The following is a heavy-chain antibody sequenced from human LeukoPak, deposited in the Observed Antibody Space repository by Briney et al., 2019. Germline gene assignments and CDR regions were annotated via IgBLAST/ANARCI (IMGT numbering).Heavy chain of an antibody. V-gene: IGHV4-39*01. Sequence: SETLSLTCTVSGGSISSSSYYWGWIRQPPGKGLEWIGSIYYSGSTYYNPSLKSRVTISVDTSKNQFSLKLSSVTAADTAVYYCASGHSSSWFDTRFDPWGQGTLVTVSS. CDR1: GGSISSSSYY. CDR2: IYYSGST. J-gene: IGHJ5*02. D-gene: IGHD6-13*01. CDR3: ASGHSSSWFDTRFDP.